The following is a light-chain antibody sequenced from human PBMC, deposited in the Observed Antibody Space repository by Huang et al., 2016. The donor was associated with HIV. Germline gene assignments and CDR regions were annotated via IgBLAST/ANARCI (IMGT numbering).Light chain of an antibody. V-gene: IGKV4-1*01. Sequence: DIVMTQSPDSLAVSLGERATINCKSSQRLVYSSSNKNYLAWYQQKPGQPPKRLIYWASTRESGVPGRFSGSVSGTDFTLTISSLQAEDVAVYYCQQYFRTPVTFGGGTKVEIK. CDR2: WAS. CDR3: QQYFRTPVT. J-gene: IGKJ4*01. CDR1: QRLVYSSSNKNY.